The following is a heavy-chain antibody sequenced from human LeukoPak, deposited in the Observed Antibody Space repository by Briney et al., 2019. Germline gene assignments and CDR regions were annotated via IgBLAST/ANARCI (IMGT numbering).Heavy chain of an antibody. CDR3: SSTSSYYYYYMDV. V-gene: IGHV4-59*08. CDR1: VGSISSYY. CDR2: IYYSGRT. D-gene: IGHD2-2*01. Sequence: SETLSLPCSVSVGSISSYYWSWIRQPPGKGLEWIGYIYYSGRTSYNPSLKSRVTISVDTFKNQFSLKLSSVTAADTAVYYCSSTSSYYYYYMDVWGKGTTVTISS. J-gene: IGHJ6*03.